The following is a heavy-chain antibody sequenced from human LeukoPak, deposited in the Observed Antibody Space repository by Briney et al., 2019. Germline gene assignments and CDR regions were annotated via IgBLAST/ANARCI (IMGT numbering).Heavy chain of an antibody. D-gene: IGHD6-13*01. CDR2: IYSGGST. J-gene: IGHJ4*02. V-gene: IGHV3-66*01. Sequence: GGSLRLSCAASGFTFSSYAMSWVRQAPGKGLEWVSVIYSGGSTYYADSVKGRFTISRDNSKNTLYLQMNSLRAEDTAVYYCARGVQLVRTDYFDYWGQGTLVTVSS. CDR1: GFTFSSYA. CDR3: ARGVQLVRTDYFDY.